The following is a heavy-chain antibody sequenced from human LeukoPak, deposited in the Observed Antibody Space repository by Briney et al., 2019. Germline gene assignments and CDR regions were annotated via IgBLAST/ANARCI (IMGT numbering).Heavy chain of an antibody. Sequence: SETLSLTCTVSGGSISSYYWSWIRQPPGKGLEWIGYIYYSGSTNYNPSPKSRVTISVDTSKNQFSLKLSSVTAADTAVYYCARHDYGDYPLDYWGQGTLVTVSS. V-gene: IGHV4-59*08. CDR1: GGSISSYY. D-gene: IGHD4-17*01. CDR3: ARHDYGDYPLDY. CDR2: IYYSGST. J-gene: IGHJ4*02.